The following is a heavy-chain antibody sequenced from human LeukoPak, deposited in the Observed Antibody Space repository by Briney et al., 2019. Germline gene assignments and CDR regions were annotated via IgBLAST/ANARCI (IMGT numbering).Heavy chain of an antibody. CDR1: GGTFSSYA. CDR2: IIPIFGTA. V-gene: IGHV1-69*06. CDR3: ARDSPDYLLTYYFDY. D-gene: IGHD1-26*01. J-gene: IGHJ4*02. Sequence: SVKVSCKASGGTFSSYAISWVRQAPGQGLEWMGGIIPIFGTANYAQKFQGRVTITADKSTSTAYMELSSLRSEDTAVYYCARDSPDYLLTYYFDYWGQGTLVTVSS.